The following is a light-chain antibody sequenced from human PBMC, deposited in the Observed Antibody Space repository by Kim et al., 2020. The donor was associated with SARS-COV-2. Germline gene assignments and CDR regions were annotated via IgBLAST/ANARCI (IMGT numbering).Light chain of an antibody. V-gene: IGLV3-21*04. CDR3: QVWDTPSDHYV. Sequence: SYELTQPPSVSVAPGKTATITCGGNNIGSKSVQWYQQKPGQAPVLVIYDDRDRPSGIPERFSGSNAGNTVTLTISRVEAGDEADYFCQVWDTPSDHYVFATGTKVTVL. CDR1: NIGSKS. J-gene: IGLJ1*01. CDR2: DDR.